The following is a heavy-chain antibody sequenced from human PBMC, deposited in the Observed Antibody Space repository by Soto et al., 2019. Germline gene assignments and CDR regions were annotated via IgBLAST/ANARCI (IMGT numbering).Heavy chain of an antibody. CDR2: ISSSSTI. Sequence: GGSLRLSCAASGFTFSNYNMNWARQAPGKGLEWVSYISSSSTIYYADSVKGRFTISRDNAKNSLYLQMNSLRDDDTAVYYCAREFFYDYWGQGTLVTVSS. V-gene: IGHV3-48*02. J-gene: IGHJ4*02. CDR3: AREFFYDY. CDR1: GFTFSNYN. D-gene: IGHD3-3*01.